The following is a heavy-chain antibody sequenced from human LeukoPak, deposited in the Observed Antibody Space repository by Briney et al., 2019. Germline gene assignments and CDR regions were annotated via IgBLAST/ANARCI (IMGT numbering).Heavy chain of an antibody. CDR3: ARGLGSSGCLFDY. CDR2: INHSGST. J-gene: IGHJ4*02. D-gene: IGHD6-19*01. V-gene: IGHV4-39*07. Sequence: SETLSLTCNVSGDSISFSTYYWSWIRQPPGKGLEWIGEINHSGSTNYNPSLKSRVTISVDTSKNQFSLKLSSVTAADTAVYYCARGLGSSGCLFDYWGQGTLVTVSS. CDR1: GDSISFSTYY.